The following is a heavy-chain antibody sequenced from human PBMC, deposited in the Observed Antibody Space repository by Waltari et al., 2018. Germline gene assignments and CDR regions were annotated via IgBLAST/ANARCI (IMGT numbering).Heavy chain of an antibody. CDR1: GSTVRSNY. CDR3: ATYGGEVDY. J-gene: IGHJ4*02. D-gene: IGHD2-21*01. Sequence: EVQLVETGGGLIQPGGSLRLSRADSGSTVRSNYMSGVRQAPGKGLEWVSVIYSGGSTYYADSVKGRFTISRDNSKNTLYLQMNSLRAEDTAVYYCATYGGEVDYWGQGTLVTVSS. CDR2: IYSGGST. V-gene: IGHV3-53*02.